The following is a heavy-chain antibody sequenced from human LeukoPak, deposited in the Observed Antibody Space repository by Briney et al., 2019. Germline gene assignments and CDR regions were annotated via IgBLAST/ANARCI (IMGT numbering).Heavy chain of an antibody. Sequence: PSETLSLTCTVSGGSISSSSYYWGWIRQPPGKGLEWIGSIYYSGSTYYNPSLKSRVTISVDTSKNQFSLKLSSVTAADTAVYYCASIPLTLRGGIDYWGQGTLVTVSS. CDR3: ASIPLTLRGGIDY. CDR1: GGSISSSSYY. V-gene: IGHV4-39*07. D-gene: IGHD3-16*01. CDR2: IYYSGST. J-gene: IGHJ4*02.